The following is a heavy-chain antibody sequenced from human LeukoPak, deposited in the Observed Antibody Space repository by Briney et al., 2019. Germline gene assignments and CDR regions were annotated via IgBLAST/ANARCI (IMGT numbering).Heavy chain of an antibody. CDR2: VYYSGDT. CDR3: ARCPYDLLTGFSKWFFDL. V-gene: IGHV4-39*01. D-gene: IGHD3-9*01. CDR1: GGSINSRSDY. J-gene: IGHJ2*01. Sequence: SETLSLTCTVSGGSINSRSDYWGWIRQPPGKGLEWIGDVYYSGDTYYNTSLQSRVTISVDTSKSQFSLTLNSVTAADTAVYYCARCPYDLLTGFSKWFFDLWGRGALVTVSS.